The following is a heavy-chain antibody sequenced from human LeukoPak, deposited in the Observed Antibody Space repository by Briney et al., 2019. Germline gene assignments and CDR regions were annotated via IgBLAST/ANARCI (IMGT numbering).Heavy chain of an antibody. V-gene: IGHV3-53*01. D-gene: IGHD6-13*01. CDR1: GFTVSSNY. Sequence: GGSLRLSCAASGFTVSSNYMSWVRQAPGKGLEWASVIYSGGSTYYADSVKGRFTISRDNSKNTLYLQMNSLRAEDTAVYYCARTRSSWYYFDYWGQGTLATVSS. CDR2: IYSGGST. CDR3: ARTRSSWYYFDY. J-gene: IGHJ4*02.